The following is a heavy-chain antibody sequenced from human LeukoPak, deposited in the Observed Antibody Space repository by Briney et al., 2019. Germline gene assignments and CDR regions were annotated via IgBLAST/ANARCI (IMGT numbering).Heavy chain of an antibody. Sequence: GASVKVSCKASGYTFSRYSMNWVRQAPGQGLQWMGWINTNTGNPTYAQGFTGRFVFSLDTSVSTAYLQISTLQPEDTAVYYCARRVLSSISSSGLETDYWGQGTLVTVSS. D-gene: IGHD6-6*01. V-gene: IGHV7-4-1*02. CDR1: GYTFSRYS. CDR2: INTNTGNP. CDR3: ARRVLSSISSSGLETDY. J-gene: IGHJ4*02.